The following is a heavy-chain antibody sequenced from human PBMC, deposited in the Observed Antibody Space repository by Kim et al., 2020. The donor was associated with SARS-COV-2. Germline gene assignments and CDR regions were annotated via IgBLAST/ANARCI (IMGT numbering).Heavy chain of an antibody. Sequence: GGSLRLSCTASGFTFGDYAMSWFRQAPGKGLEWVGFIRSKAYGGTTEYAASVKGRFTISRDDSKSIAYLQMNSLKTEDTAVYYCTAARTYYDYVWGSYQTRDSFGNWGQRKIVTV. V-gene: IGHV3-49*03. CDR2: IRSKAYGGTT. D-gene: IGHD3-16*01. CDR3: TAARTYYDYVWGSYQTRDSFGN. CDR1: GFTFGDYA. J-gene: IGHJ3*02.